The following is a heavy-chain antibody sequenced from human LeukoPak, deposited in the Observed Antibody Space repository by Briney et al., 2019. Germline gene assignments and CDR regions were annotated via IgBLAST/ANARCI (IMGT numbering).Heavy chain of an antibody. D-gene: IGHD2-2*02. CDR1: GYTFTSYY. CDR3: ARDRRIVVVPAAIHYYYYYGMDV. Sequence: GASVKVSCKASGYTFTSYYMHWVRQAPGQELEWMGIINPSGGSTSYAQKFQGRVTMTRDTSTSTVYMELSSLRSEDTAVYYCARDRRIVVVPAAIHYYYYYGMDVWGQGTTVTVSS. V-gene: IGHV1-46*01. CDR2: INPSGGST. J-gene: IGHJ6*02.